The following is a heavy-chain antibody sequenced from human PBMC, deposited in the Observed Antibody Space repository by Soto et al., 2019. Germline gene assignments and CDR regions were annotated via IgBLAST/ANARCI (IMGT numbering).Heavy chain of an antibody. Sequence: EVQLEESGGDLVQPGGSLRLSCAASGFTLSAYWMTWVRQAPGKGLEWVANINRDGSKKSYLDSVRGRFTISRDNVGNSPYLQMASLRADDPALYYCARDVSPGSSSLYLDAFDIWGQGQMVTVSS. CDR2: INRDGSKK. J-gene: IGHJ3*02. V-gene: IGHV3-7*05. CDR3: ARDVSPGSSSLYLDAFDI. D-gene: IGHD6-13*01. CDR1: GFTLSAYW.